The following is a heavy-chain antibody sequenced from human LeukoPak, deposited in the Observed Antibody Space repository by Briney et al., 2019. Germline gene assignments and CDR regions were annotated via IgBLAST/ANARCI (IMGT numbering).Heavy chain of an antibody. D-gene: IGHD3-10*01. CDR1: GYTFTGYY. CDR3: ARDRPSMVRGVRTSSYYFDY. Sequence: ASVKVSCKASGYTFTGYYMHWVRQAPGQGLEWMGWINPNSGGTNYAQKFQGRVTMTRDTSISTAYMELSRLRSDDTAVYYCARDRPSMVRGVRTSSYYFDYWGQGTLVTVSS. V-gene: IGHV1-2*02. CDR2: INPNSGGT. J-gene: IGHJ4*02.